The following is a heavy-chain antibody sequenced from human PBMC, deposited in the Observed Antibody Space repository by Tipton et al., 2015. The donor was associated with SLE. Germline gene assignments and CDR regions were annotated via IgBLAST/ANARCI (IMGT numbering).Heavy chain of an antibody. V-gene: IGHV4-34*01. CDR3: AREHIVVVTSGYFDL. CDR2: ITHRGST. Sequence: TLSLTCTVYGGSFSGYYWSWIRQPPGKGLEWIGEITHRGSTNYNPSLKSRVTISVDTSKNQFSLKLSSVTAADTAVYYCAREHIVVVTSGYFDLWGRGTLVTVSS. D-gene: IGHD2-21*02. J-gene: IGHJ2*01. CDR1: GGSFSGYY.